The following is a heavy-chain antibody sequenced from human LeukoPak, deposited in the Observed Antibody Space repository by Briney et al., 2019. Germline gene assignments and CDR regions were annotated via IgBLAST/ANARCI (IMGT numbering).Heavy chain of an antibody. CDR3: AKDTAATVVHYFDY. D-gene: IGHD4-23*01. V-gene: IGHV3-23*01. CDR1: GFTFSSYA. J-gene: IGHJ4*02. Sequence: GGSLRLSCAASGFTFSSYALSWVRQAPGKGLEWVSAISGSGGSTYYADSVKGRFTISRDNSKNTLYLQMNSLRAEDTAVYYCAKDTAATVVHYFDYWGQGTLVTVSS. CDR2: ISGSGGST.